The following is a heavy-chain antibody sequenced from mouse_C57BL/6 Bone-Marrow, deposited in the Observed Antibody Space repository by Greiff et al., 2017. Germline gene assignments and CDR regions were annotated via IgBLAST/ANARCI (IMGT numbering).Heavy chain of an antibody. V-gene: IGHV5-4*01. Sequence: EVMLVESGGGLVKPGGSLKLSCAASGFTFSSYAMSWVRQTPEKRLEWVATISDGGSYTYYPDNVKGRFTISRDNAKNNLYLQMSHLKSEDTAMYYCARDDGYDVRFAYWGQGTLVTVSA. D-gene: IGHD2-2*01. CDR2: ISDGGSYT. J-gene: IGHJ3*01. CDR1: GFTFSSYA. CDR3: ARDDGYDVRFAY.